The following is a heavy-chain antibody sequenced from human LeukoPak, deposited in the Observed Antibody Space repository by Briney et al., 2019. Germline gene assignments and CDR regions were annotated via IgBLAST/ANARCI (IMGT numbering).Heavy chain of an antibody. CDR1: GYTFTGYY. CDR3: ARVSRILEWLLFGY. V-gene: IGHV1-2*02. J-gene: IGHJ4*02. Sequence: EASVKVSCKASGYTFTGYYMHWVRQAPGQGLEWMGWINPNSGGINYAQKFQGRVTMTRDTSISTAYMELSRLRSDDTAVYYRARVSRILEWLLFGYWGQGTLVTVSS. CDR2: INPNSGGI. D-gene: IGHD3-3*01.